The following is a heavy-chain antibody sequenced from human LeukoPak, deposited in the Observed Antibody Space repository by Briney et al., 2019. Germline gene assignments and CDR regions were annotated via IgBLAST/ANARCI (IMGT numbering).Heavy chain of an antibody. D-gene: IGHD2-21*02. CDR2: ISGSGGST. V-gene: IGHV3-23*01. CDR3: AKEVPAVVTAIEGDPYYFDY. CDR1: GFTFSSYA. Sequence: GSLRLSCAASGFTFSSYAMSWVRQAPGKGLEWVSAISGSGGSTYYADSVKGRFTISRDNSKNTLYLQMNSLRAEDTAVYYCAKEVPAVVTAIEGDPYYFDYWGQGTLVTVSS. J-gene: IGHJ4*02.